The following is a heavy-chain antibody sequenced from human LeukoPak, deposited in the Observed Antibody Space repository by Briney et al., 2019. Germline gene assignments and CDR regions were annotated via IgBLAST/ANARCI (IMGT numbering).Heavy chain of an antibody. CDR2: IYYSGST. D-gene: IGHD3-9*01. J-gene: IGHJ3*02. Sequence: TSSETLSLTCTVSGGSISSSGYYWGWIRQPPGKGLEWIGSIYYSGSTYYNPSLKSRVTISVDTSKNQFSLKLSSVTAADTAVYYRARRGVLRYFDWLSNAFDIWGQGTMVTVSS. V-gene: IGHV4-39*01. CDR3: ARRGVLRYFDWLSNAFDI. CDR1: GGSISSSGYY.